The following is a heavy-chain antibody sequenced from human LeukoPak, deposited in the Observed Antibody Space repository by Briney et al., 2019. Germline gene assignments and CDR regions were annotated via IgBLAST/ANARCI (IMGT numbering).Heavy chain of an antibody. CDR2: IYYNGST. D-gene: IGHD3-9*01. J-gene: IGHJ2*01. CDR1: GDSLSSSTYY. Sequence: SETLSLTCTVSGDSLSSSTYYWSWIRQPPGKGLEWIGYIYYNGSTNYHPSLKSRVTISVDTSKNQFSLKLSSVTAADTAVYYCARSLLRYFDWDWYFDLWGRGTLVTVSS. CDR3: ARSLLRYFDWDWYFDL. V-gene: IGHV4-61*01.